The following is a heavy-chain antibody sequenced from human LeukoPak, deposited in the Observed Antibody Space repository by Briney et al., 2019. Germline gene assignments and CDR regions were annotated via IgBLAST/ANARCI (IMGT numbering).Heavy chain of an antibody. CDR3: ARHYGDYLGNWFDP. CDR1: GGTFSSYA. CDR2: VIPIFGTA. D-gene: IGHD4-17*01. Sequence: SVKVSCKASGGTFSSYAISWVRQAPGQGLEWMGGVIPIFGTANYAQKFQGRVTITADESTSTAYMELSSLRSEDTAVYYCARHYGDYLGNWFDPWGQGTLVTVSS. J-gene: IGHJ5*02. V-gene: IGHV1-69*01.